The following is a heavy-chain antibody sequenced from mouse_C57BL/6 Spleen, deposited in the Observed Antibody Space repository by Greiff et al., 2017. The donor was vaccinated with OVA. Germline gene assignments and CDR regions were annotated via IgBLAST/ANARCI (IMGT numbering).Heavy chain of an antibody. CDR3: ASYYGSSSVPFAY. CDR2: INPYNGGT. J-gene: IGHJ3*01. V-gene: IGHV1-19*01. CDR1: GYTFTDYY. D-gene: IGHD1-1*01. Sequence: EVKLMESGPVLVKPGASVKMSCKASGYTFTDYYMNWVKQSHGKSLEWIGVINPYNGGTSYNQKFKGKATLTVDKSSSTAYMELNSLTSEDSAVYYCASYYGSSSVPFAYWGQGTLVTVSA.